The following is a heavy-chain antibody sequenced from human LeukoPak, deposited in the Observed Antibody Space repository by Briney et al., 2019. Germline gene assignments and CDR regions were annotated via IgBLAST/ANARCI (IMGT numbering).Heavy chain of an antibody. J-gene: IGHJ3*02. CDR2: IYYSGST. CDR1: GGSISGYY. V-gene: IGHV4-59*01. D-gene: IGHD3-22*01. Sequence: PSETLSLTCTVSGGSISGYYWSWIRQPPGKGLEWIGYIYYSGSTNYNPSLKSRVTISVDTSKNQFSLKLSSVTAADTAVYYCARPTYYYDSSGSLWDAFDIWGQGTMVTVSS. CDR3: ARPTYYYDSSGSLWDAFDI.